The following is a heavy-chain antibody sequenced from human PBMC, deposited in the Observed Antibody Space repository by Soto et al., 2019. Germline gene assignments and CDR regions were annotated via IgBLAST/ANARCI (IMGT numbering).Heavy chain of an antibody. V-gene: IGHV3-48*03. CDR2: ISGSGSTI. CDR3: ARALTVTTDDY. CDR1: GFTFSTYE. D-gene: IGHD4-17*01. J-gene: IGHJ4*02. Sequence: GGSLRLSCAASGFTFSTYEMHRVRQAPGKGLEWVSYISGSGSTIYYADSVKGRFTISRDNAKESLYLRMNSLRAEDTAVYYCARALTVTTDDYWGQGTLVTVSS.